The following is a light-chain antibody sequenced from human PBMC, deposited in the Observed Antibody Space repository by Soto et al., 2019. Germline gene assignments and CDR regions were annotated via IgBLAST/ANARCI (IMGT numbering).Light chain of an antibody. CDR2: KAS. CDR1: QSISNW. Sequence: DIQMTQSPSTLSASVGDTVTITCRASQSISNWLAWYQQKPGKAPKLLIYKASSLESGVPSRFSGSGSGTEFSLTISSLQPDDFATYYCQQYNSWWTFGQGTKVEIK. CDR3: QQYNSWWT. V-gene: IGKV1-5*03. J-gene: IGKJ1*01.